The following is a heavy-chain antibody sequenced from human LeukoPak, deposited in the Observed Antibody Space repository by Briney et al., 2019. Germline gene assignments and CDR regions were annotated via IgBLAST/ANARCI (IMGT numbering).Heavy chain of an antibody. D-gene: IGHD3-16*01. Sequence: GGSLRLSCAASGFNSSNYWMHWVRQGPGKGLVWVSRIDSVGSSTNYADSVKGRFTISRDSAKNTLYLQMNSLRAEDTAVYYCARGGGSYGWFDPWGQGTLVTVSS. CDR2: IDSVGSST. J-gene: IGHJ5*02. CDR1: GFNSSNYW. CDR3: ARGGGSYGWFDP. V-gene: IGHV3-74*01.